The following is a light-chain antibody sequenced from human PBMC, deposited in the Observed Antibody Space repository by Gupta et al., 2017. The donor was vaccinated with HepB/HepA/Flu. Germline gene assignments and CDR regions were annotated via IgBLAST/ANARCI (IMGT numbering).Light chain of an antibody. CDR1: QSISSY. Sequence: EIVLPQSPVTLSLSPGERATLSCRASQSISSYLAWYQQRPGQAPRLLIYDASNRATGIPARFSGSGSGTDFTLTISGLEPGDFAVYYCQQRSNWPLTFGGGTKVEIK. CDR3: QQRSNWPLT. V-gene: IGKV3-11*01. J-gene: IGKJ4*01. CDR2: DAS.